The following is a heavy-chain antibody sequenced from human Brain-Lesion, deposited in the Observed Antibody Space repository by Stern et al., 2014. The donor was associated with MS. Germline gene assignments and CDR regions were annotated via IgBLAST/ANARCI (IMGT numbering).Heavy chain of an antibody. Sequence: VQLVESGAEVKKPGESLKISCEASGYLFDDYWIGWVRQMSGRGLELVAIIFPRDSNTRYSPSVQGQVTISADKSISTAYLQGSTLKASDPAIYYCASSPATPSGYDRFDYWGQGALVTVSS. CDR2: IFPRDSNT. CDR1: GYLFDDYW. J-gene: IGHJ4*02. V-gene: IGHV5-51*03. D-gene: IGHD5-12*01. CDR3: ASSPATPSGYDRFDY.